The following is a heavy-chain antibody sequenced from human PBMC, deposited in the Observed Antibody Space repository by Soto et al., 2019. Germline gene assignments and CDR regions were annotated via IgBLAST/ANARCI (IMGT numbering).Heavy chain of an antibody. CDR3: ARQDATMGYYAFWSGFPVAH. CDR2: IYYAGDT. D-gene: IGHD3-3*01. Sequence: SETLSLTCTVSGGSISSSSDYWGWIRQSPGKGLEWIGSIYYAGDTQYNPSLKSRVTLSVDRSNNQFSLKVTSVTAADTAVYYCARQDATMGYYAFWSGFPVAHWGQGTLVTVSS. J-gene: IGHJ4*02. CDR1: GGSISSSSDY. V-gene: IGHV4-39*01.